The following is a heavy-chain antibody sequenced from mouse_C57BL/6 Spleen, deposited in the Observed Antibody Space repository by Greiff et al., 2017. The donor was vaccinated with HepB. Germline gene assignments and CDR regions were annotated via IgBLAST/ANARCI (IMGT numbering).Heavy chain of an antibody. V-gene: IGHV5-9-1*02. CDR3: TRGGLTGPWFAY. D-gene: IGHD4-1*01. CDR2: ISSGGDYI. Sequence: EVKLMESGEGLVKPGGSLKLSCAASGFTFSSYAMSWVRQTPEKRLEWVAYISSGGDYIYYADTVKGRFTISRDNARNTLYLQMSSLKSEDTAMYYCTRGGLTGPWFAYWGQGTLVTVSA. J-gene: IGHJ3*01. CDR1: GFTFSSYA.